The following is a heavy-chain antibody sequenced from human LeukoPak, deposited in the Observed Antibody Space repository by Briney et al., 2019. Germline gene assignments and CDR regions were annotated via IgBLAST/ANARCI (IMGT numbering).Heavy chain of an antibody. D-gene: IGHD3-10*01. CDR2: IYYSGST. CDR1: GGSISSYY. Sequence: SETLSLTCTVSGGSISSYYWSWIRQPPGKGLEWIGYIYYSGSTNYNPSLKSRVTISVDTSKNQFSLKLSSVTAADTAVYYCASAPLGFGELHYGMDVWGQGTTVTVSS. V-gene: IGHV4-59*01. CDR3: ASAPLGFGELHYGMDV. J-gene: IGHJ6*02.